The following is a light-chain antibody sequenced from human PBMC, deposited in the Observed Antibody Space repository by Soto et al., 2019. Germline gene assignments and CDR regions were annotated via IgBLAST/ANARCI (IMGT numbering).Light chain of an antibody. CDR2: GAS. CDR1: QDISNY. Sequence: DIQMTQSPSSLSASVGDRVTITCRASQDISNYLAWYQQKPGKVPKVLIYGASTLQSGVPSRFSGSGSGTDFSLTISSLQPEDVATYYCQKYNSAPWTFGQGTKVEIK. J-gene: IGKJ1*01. V-gene: IGKV1-27*01. CDR3: QKYNSAPWT.